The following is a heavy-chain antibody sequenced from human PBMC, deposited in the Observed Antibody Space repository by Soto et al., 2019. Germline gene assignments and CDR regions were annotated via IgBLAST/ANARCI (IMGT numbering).Heavy chain of an antibody. CDR3: ARVFSSGSGWMYYFDF. D-gene: IGHD6-25*01. V-gene: IGHV4-4*02. CDR2: IFHTGGT. CDR1: SDSIAGENW. J-gene: IGHJ4*02. Sequence: QVQLQESGPGLVKPSETLSLTCTVSSDSIAGENWWSWVRQPPGMGLEGIGEIFHTGGTNYNPSLKGRVTMEVDMSKNQFSLKLISATAADTAVYYCARVFSSGSGWMYYFDFWGQGTLVSVSS.